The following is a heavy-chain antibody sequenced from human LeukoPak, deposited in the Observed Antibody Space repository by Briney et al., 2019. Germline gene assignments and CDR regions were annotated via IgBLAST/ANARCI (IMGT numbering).Heavy chain of an antibody. CDR3: ARVGYSYGYAMNFDY. Sequence: ASVKVSCKASGYTFTGYYMHWVRQAPGQGLEWMGRINPNSGGTNYAQKFQGRVTMTRDTSISTAYMELSRLRSDDTAVYYCARVGYSYGYAMNFDYWGQGTLVTVSS. CDR1: GYTFTGYY. D-gene: IGHD5-18*01. V-gene: IGHV1-2*06. J-gene: IGHJ4*02. CDR2: INPNSGGT.